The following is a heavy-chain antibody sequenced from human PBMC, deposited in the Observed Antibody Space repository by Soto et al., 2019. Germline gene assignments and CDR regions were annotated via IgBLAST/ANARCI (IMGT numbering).Heavy chain of an antibody. CDR3: ARFERNTPCYGYGGTLPGGWFEP. Sequence: SETLSLTCTLSGGSISSGGYYWSWIRQHPGKGLEWIGYIYYSGSTYYNPSLKSRVTISVDTSKNQFSLKLSSVTAADTAVYSCARFERNTPCYGYGGTLPGGWFEPWGPGTLVTVFS. D-gene: IGHD5-18*01. CDR1: GGSISSGGYY. J-gene: IGHJ5*02. V-gene: IGHV4-31*03. CDR2: IYYSGST.